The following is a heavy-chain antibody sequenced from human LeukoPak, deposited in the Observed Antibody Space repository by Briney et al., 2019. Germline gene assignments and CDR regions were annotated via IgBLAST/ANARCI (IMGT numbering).Heavy chain of an antibody. V-gene: IGHV4-34*01. CDR1: GESFSGYY. D-gene: IGHD4-11*01. CDR3: ARGIGAPSPVTVTTPRKTRWFDL. CDR2: INHSGRT. J-gene: IGHJ5*02. Sequence: SETLSLTCAVYGESFSGYYWSWISHPPGKGLEWIGEINHSGRTNYNPSHKSRVTISVDTSKHQLCLKLSSVTAADAAVYYCARGIGAPSPVTVTTPRKTRWFDLWGQGPLVSV.